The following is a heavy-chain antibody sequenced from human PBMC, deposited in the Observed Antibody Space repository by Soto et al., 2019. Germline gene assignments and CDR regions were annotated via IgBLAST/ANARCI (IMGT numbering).Heavy chain of an antibody. Sequence: EVQLLDSGGGLVQPGGSLRLSCAASGFTFTIYAMTWVRQAPGKGLEWVSTISGSGGTAYYADSVKGRFTFSRDNSKNTLYLQMNSLRAEDTAVYYCVKGGSNGWCEAFEIWGQGTMVTVSS. CDR1: GFTFTIYA. CDR2: ISGSGGTA. V-gene: IGHV3-23*01. D-gene: IGHD6-19*01. CDR3: VKGGSNGWCEAFEI. J-gene: IGHJ3*02.